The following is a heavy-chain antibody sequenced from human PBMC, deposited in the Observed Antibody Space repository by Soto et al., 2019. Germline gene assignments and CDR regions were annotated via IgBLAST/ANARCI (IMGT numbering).Heavy chain of an antibody. CDR1: GYSFTSYW. J-gene: IGHJ4*02. CDR3: ARLDYYDYVWGSYRTPIY. D-gene: IGHD3-16*02. V-gene: IGHV5-10-1*01. CDR2: IDPSDSYT. Sequence: GESRKISCTGSGYSFTSYWISWVRQMPGKGLEWMGRIDPSDSYTNYSPSFQGHVTISADKSISTAYLQWSSPKASDTAKYYCARLDYYDYVWGSYRTPIYWGQGTLVTVSS.